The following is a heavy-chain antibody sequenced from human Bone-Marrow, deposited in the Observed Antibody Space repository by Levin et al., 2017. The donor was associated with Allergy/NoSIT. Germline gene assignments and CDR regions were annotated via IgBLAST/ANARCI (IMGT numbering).Heavy chain of an antibody. J-gene: IGHJ4*02. V-gene: IGHV3-23*01. Sequence: GESLKISCAASGFTFSSYAMSWLRQAPGKGLEWVSGIGASGSGTYYADSVKGRFTISRDNSKNTLYLQMNSLSADDTAVYYCANGGEWSFDFDWWGQGTLVTVSS. D-gene: IGHD3-3*01. CDR3: ANGGEWSFDFDW. CDR1: GFTFSSYA. CDR2: IGASGSGT.